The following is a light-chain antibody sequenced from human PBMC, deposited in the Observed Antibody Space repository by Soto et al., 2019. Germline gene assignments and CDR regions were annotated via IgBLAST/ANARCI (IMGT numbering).Light chain of an antibody. CDR2: DVS. CDR3: CSYVGGVSFVL. J-gene: IGLJ2*01. Sequence: QSVLTQLRSVSGSPGQSVTISCTATRRDICGSVSWYRQDAGKAPTLLIYDVSQRAPGVPDRFSGSKSGNTASLTIFGLQAEDEADYHCCSYVGGVSFVLFGGGTKLTVL. CDR1: RRDICGS. V-gene: IGLV2-11*01.